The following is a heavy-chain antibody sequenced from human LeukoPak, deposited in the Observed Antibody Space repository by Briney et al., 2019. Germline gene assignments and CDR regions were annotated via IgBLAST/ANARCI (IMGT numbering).Heavy chain of an antibody. D-gene: IGHD4-11*01. CDR1: GFTFSSYW. CDR2: ISSSGRAI. Sequence: GGSLRLSCAASGFTFSSYWMHWVRQAPGKGLEWLSYISSSGRAIYYADSVKGGFTISRDNVKNSVFLQMNSLRAEDTAVYYCARCQSEVTLWGRYFYNMDVWGKGTSVTVSS. V-gene: IGHV3-48*01. J-gene: IGHJ6*03. CDR3: ARCQSEVTLWGRYFYNMDV.